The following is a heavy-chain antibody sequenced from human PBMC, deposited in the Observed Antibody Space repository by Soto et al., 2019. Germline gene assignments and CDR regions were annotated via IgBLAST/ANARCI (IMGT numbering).Heavy chain of an antibody. V-gene: IGHV2-5*02. J-gene: IGHJ4*02. D-gene: IGHD2-15*01. CDR1: GVSHCTSGVG. CDR2: IYWDDDK. CDR3: AHRQRTVVVGAPFDL. Sequence: QITLRESGPTLVQPTQTLTVTCSLSGVSHCTSGVGGGWIRYRPGKALERLALIYWDDDKRFSPTLKSRLAITTDISKHQVVMTMTDMAPEDTAIYYCAHRQRTVVVGAPFDLWGQGSQVTLSS.